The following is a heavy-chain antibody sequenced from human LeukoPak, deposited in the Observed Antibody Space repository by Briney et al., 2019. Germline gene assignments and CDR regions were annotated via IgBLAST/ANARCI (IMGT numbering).Heavy chain of an antibody. CDR1: GFTFSDYY. J-gene: IGHJ4*02. CDR2: ISSSSRHT. V-gene: IGHV3-11*05. CDR3: TTGRYFFDY. Sequence: PGGSLRLSCAASGFTFSDYYMSWIRQAPGKGLEWVSYISSSSRHTNYADSVKGRFTISRDNAENSLFLQINNLRAEDTAVYYCTTGRYFFDYWGQGTLVTVSS.